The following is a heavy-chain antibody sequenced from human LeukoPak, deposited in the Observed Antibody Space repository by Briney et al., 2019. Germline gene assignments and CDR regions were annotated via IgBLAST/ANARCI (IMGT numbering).Heavy chain of an antibody. D-gene: IGHD3-3*01. CDR3: AKVVNDFWSGYLFDY. CDR2: ISGSGGST. J-gene: IGHJ4*02. V-gene: IGHV3-23*01. CDR1: GFTFSSYA. Sequence: GGSLRLSCAASGFTFSSYAMSWVRQAPGKGLEWVSAISGSGGSTYYADSVKGRFTISRDNSKNTLYLQMDSLRAEDTAVYYCAKVVNDFWSGYLFDYWGQGTLVTVSS.